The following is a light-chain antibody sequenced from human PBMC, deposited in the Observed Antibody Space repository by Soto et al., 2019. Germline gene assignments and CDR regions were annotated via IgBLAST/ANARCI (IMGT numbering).Light chain of an antibody. V-gene: IGKV3-20*01. CDR3: QQYGTSEII. CDR1: QSLTNSF. Sequence: EIGLTPSPGTLSLSPVERATLSCRASQSLTNSFIAWYQQKPGQAPRLLIYDTSSRATGIPDRFSGSGSGTDFTLTISRLEPEDFAVFFCQQYGTSEIIFGQGTRLEIK. J-gene: IGKJ5*01. CDR2: DTS.